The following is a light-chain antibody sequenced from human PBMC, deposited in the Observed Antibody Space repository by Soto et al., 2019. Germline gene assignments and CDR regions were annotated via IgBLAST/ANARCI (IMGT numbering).Light chain of an antibody. Sequence: DLDIPHSQTSIAVSMGERATINCKSSQSVLYNSNNRHYVAWYPQTPGQPTKLLIYWASTRESGVPDRFSGSGSGTDFTLTICCLQPEDVAVYYCQPYDSTITFGQGTRLEIK. CDR1: QSVLYNSNNRHY. CDR2: WAS. V-gene: IGKV4-1*01. J-gene: IGKJ5*01. CDR3: QPYDSTIT.